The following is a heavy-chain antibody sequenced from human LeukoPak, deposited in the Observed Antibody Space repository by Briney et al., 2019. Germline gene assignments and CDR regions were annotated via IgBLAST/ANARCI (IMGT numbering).Heavy chain of an antibody. J-gene: IGHJ6*03. CDR2: IYYSGST. CDR3: ARVVIRYYYYMDV. D-gene: IGHD3-22*01. Sequence: SESLSLTCTVSGGSISSSSYYWGWIRQPPGKGLEWVGSIYYSGSTYYNPSLKSRVTISVDTSKNQFSLKLSSVTAADTAVYYCARVVIRYYYYMDVWGKGTTVTVSS. CDR1: GGSISSSSYY. V-gene: IGHV4-39*07.